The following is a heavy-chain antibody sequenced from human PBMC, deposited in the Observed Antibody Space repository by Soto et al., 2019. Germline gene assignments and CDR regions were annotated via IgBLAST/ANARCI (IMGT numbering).Heavy chain of an antibody. V-gene: IGHV1-69*12. Sequence: QVQLVQSGAEVKKPGSSVKVSCKSSGGTFSNSPISWVRQAPGQGLEWVGGVIPVFKTANYARKFQGRVTIPADESTNTAYMGLSSLRSGDTAVYYCARSRFVVGVTEDYYGMDVWGQGTTVTVSS. J-gene: IGHJ6*02. CDR2: VIPVFKTA. D-gene: IGHD2-15*01. CDR3: ARSRFVVGVTEDYYGMDV. CDR1: GGTFSNSP.